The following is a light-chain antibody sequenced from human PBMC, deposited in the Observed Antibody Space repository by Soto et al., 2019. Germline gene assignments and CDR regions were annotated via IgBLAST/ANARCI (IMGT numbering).Light chain of an antibody. V-gene: IGLV2-18*01. Sequence: QSALTQPPSVSGSPGQSVTISCVGTSNDVGSFNRVSWYQKTPGTAPKVVIYEVSNRPSGVPDRFSGSRSGSTASLTISGLQAEDEAHYYCSLYTSSGTYVFGTGTKVTVL. CDR3: SLYTSSGTYV. CDR2: EVS. J-gene: IGLJ1*01. CDR1: SNDVGSFNR.